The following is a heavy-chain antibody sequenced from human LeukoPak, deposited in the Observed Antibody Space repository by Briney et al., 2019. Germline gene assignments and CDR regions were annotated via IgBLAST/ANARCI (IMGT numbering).Heavy chain of an antibody. CDR3: AGAYSAYDPFDY. CDR1: GLTFRTYA. V-gene: IGHV3-23*01. CDR2: ISDSGGYT. J-gene: IGHJ4*02. D-gene: IGHD5-12*01. Sequence: GGSLRLSCAASGLTFRTYAMSWVRQAPGKGLEWVSSISDSGGYTFYADSVKGRFTISRDNSKNTVHLQMNSLRVEDTAIYFCAGAYSAYDPFDYWGQGILVTVSS.